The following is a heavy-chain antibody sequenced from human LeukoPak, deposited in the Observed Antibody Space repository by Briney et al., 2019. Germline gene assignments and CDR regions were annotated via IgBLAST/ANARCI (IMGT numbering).Heavy chain of an antibody. Sequence: KPSETLSLTCTVSGASFSSYNWNWIRQPPGKGLEWIGYIYYSGNTNYNPSLKSRLTISVDTSKKQFSLKLSSVTAADTAMYYCARGTILTKDDGFDIWGQGTMVTVSS. J-gene: IGHJ3*02. CDR3: ARGTILTKDDGFDI. CDR2: IYYSGNT. CDR1: GASFSSYN. D-gene: IGHD1/OR15-1a*01. V-gene: IGHV4-59*01.